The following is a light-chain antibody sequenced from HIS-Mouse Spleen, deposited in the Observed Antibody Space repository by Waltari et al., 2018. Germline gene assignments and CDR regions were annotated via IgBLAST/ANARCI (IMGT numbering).Light chain of an antibody. CDR3: YSTDSSGNHRV. CDR1: ALPKKY. J-gene: IGLJ2*01. Sequence: SYELTQPPSVSVSPGQTARITCSGDALPKKYAYWYQQKSGQAPVLVIYEDSKRPSGIPERFPGSSSGTMATLTISGDQVEDEADYYCYSTDSSGNHRVFGGGTKLTVL. V-gene: IGLV3-10*01. CDR2: EDS.